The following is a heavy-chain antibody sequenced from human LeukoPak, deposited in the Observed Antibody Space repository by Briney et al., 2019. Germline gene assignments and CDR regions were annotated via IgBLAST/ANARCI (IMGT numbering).Heavy chain of an antibody. Sequence: KASETLSLTCTVSGGSISSGGYYWSWIRQHPGKGLERIGYIYYSGSTYYNPSLKSRVTISVDTSKNQFSLKLSSVTAADTAVYYCARDGRDVGEAIDYWGQGTLVTVSS. CDR2: IYYSGST. CDR3: ARDGRDVGEAIDY. V-gene: IGHV4-31*03. D-gene: IGHD3-10*01. J-gene: IGHJ4*02. CDR1: GGSISSGGYY.